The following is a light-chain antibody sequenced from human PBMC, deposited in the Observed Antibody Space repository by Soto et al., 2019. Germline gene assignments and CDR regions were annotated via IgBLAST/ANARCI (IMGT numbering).Light chain of an antibody. CDR2: GAS. Sequence: EIVLTQSPGTLSLSPGERATLSCRASQSVTSNFLAWYQQKPGQAPRLLIYGASTRAAGVPDRFSGSGSGTDFTLTITGLEPEDFAGYYCQQYGRSPLMYAFGQGTKV. V-gene: IGKV3-20*01. CDR1: QSVTSNF. J-gene: IGKJ2*01. CDR3: QQYGRSPLMYA.